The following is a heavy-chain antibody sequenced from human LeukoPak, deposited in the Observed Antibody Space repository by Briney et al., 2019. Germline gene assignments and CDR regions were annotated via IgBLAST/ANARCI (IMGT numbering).Heavy chain of an antibody. Sequence: SETLSLTCAVYGGSFSGYYWSWIRQPPGKGLDWIGEINHSGSTNYNPSLKSRVTISVDTSKNQFSLKLSSVTAADTAVYYCARGRGDYVLRWCDYWGREPWSPSPQ. CDR2: INHSGST. CDR1: GGSFSGYY. CDR3: ARGRGDYVLRWCDY. D-gene: IGHD4-17*01. V-gene: IGHV4-34*01. J-gene: IGHJ4*02.